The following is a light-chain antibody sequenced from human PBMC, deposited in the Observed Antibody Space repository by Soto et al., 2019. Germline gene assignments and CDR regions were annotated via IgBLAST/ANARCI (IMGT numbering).Light chain of an antibody. CDR3: MQETQFPFT. Sequence: DIVLTQTPLSSPVTLGQPASICCRAIQTVVHSDGKTYLSWVQQRPGQPPRLLIYKVSNRFSGVPDRFTGSGAGTDFTLKISRVAAEDVGTYYCMQETQFPFTFGGGTKVDI. CDR2: KVS. CDR1: QTVVHSDGKTY. J-gene: IGKJ4*01. V-gene: IGKV2-24*01.